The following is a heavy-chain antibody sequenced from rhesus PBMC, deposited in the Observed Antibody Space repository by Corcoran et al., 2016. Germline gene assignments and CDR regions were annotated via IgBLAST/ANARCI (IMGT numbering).Heavy chain of an antibody. V-gene: IGHV1-1*01. CDR3: TRERLTTGKFDY. J-gene: IGHJ4*01. D-gene: IGHD4-17*01. CDR2: ISPNNGDK. CDR1: GYTFTSYY. Sequence: QVQLVQSGAEIKQPGASVKLSCKASGYTFTSYYMHWVSQAPGQGREWMEVISPNNGDKGYATNVQGRVTMTTDTATSTGYRELSSLRSEDTAVYYCTRERLTTGKFDYWGQGVLVTVSS.